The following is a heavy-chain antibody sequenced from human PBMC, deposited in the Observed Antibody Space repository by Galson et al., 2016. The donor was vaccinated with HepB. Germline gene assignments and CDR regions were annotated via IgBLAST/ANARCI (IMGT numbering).Heavy chain of an antibody. D-gene: IGHD3-16*01. CDR2: ISSEGSRT. Sequence: SLRLSCAASGFTFSSHTMHWVRQAPGKGLEWVAVISSEGSRTDYADSVKGRFTISRDISKSTVFLQMNSLRVIDTAVYYCARDNYGYGNYLDSWGQGTLVTVSS. CDR1: GFTFSSHT. V-gene: IGHV3-30-3*01. CDR3: ARDNYGYGNYLDS. J-gene: IGHJ4*02.